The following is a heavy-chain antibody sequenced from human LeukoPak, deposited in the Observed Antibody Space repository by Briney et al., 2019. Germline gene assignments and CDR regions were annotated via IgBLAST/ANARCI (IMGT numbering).Heavy chain of an antibody. CDR3: ARASVYYGSGSFDY. CDR1: GFAFSSYG. D-gene: IGHD3-10*01. V-gene: IGHV3-21*01. CDR2: ISSSSSYI. J-gene: IGHJ4*02. Sequence: GGSLRLSCAASGFAFSSYGMSWVRQAPGKGLEWVSSISSSSSYIYYADSVKGRFTISRDNAKNSLYLQMNSLRAEDTAVYYCARASVYYGSGSFDYWGQGTLVTVSS.